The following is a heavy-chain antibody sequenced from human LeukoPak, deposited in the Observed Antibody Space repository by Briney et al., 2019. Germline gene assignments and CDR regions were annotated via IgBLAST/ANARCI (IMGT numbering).Heavy chain of an antibody. CDR2: IYHSGST. V-gene: IGHV4-38-2*01. CDR3: ARPISWARGAFDI. Sequence: PSETLSLTCAVSGYSISSGYYWGWIRQPPGKGLEWIGSIYHSGSTYYNPSLKSRVTISVDTYKNQFSLKLSSVTAADTAVYYCARPISWARGAFDIWGQGTMVTVSS. CDR1: GYSISSGYY. D-gene: IGHD1-26*01. J-gene: IGHJ3*02.